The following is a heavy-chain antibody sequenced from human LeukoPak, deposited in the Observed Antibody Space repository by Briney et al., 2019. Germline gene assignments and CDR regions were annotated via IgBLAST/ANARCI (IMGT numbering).Heavy chain of an antibody. D-gene: IGHD3-10*01. J-gene: IGHJ5*02. CDR3: ARDPHITMVRGVIDWFDP. CDR2: INHSGST. Sequence: SETLSLTCAVYGGSFSGYYWSWIRQPPGKGLEWIGEINHSGSTNYNPSLKMRVTISVDTSKNQFSLKLSSVTAADTAVYYCARDPHITMVRGVIDWFDPWGQGTLVTVSS. V-gene: IGHV4-34*01. CDR1: GGSFSGYY.